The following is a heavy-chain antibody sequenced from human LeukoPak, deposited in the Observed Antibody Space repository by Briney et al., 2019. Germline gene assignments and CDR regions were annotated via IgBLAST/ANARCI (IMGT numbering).Heavy chain of an antibody. CDR3: AFSYYDILTGYSAFDY. V-gene: IGHV3-53*01. Sequence: GRSLRLSCAASGFNLSANYMSWVRQAPGKGLECVSVIYSGGTTYYADSVKGRFTISRHNSTNTLYLQMKNLRPEYTAIYYCAFSYYDILTGYSAFDYWGQGTLVSVSS. D-gene: IGHD3-9*01. CDR1: GFNLSANY. CDR2: IYSGGTT. J-gene: IGHJ4*02.